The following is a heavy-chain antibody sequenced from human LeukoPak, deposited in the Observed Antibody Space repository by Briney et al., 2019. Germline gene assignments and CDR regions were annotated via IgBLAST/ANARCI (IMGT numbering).Heavy chain of an antibody. CDR1: GFTFSSYA. V-gene: IGHV3-30-3*01. J-gene: IGHJ6*02. Sequence: GGSLRLSCAASGFTFSSYAMHWVRQAPGKGLEWVAVISYDGSNKYYADSVKGRFTISRDNSKNTLYLQMNSLRAKDTAVYYCAGDYGDFDYYGMDVWGQGTTVTVSS. CDR3: AGDYGDFDYYGMDV. D-gene: IGHD4-17*01. CDR2: ISYDGSNK.